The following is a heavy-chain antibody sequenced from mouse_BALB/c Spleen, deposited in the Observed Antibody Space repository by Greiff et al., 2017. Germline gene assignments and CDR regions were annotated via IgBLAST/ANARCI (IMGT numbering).Heavy chain of an antibody. D-gene: IGHD3-2*02. J-gene: IGHJ2*01. CDR3: ARQEPQGYGSYYFDY. CDR2: ISSGGGST. CDR1: GFAFSSYD. V-gene: IGHV5-12-1*01. Sequence: EVQLVESGGGLVKPGGSLKLSCAASGFAFSSYDMSWVRQTPEKRLEWVAYISSGGGSTYYPDTVKGRFTISRDNAKNTLYLQMSSLKSEDTAMYYCARQEPQGYGSYYFDYWGQGTTLTVSS.